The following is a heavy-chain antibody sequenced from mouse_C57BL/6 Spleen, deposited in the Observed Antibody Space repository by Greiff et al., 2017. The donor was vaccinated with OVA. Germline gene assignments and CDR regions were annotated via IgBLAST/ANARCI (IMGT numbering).Heavy chain of an antibody. CDR1: GYTFTSYW. CDR3: ARGGNYGVFDV. J-gene: IGHJ1*03. Sequence: QVQLQQPGAELVKPGASVKMSCKASGYTFTSYWITWVKQRPGQGLEWIGDIYPGSGSTNYNEKFKSKATLTLDTSSSTAYMQLSSLTSEDSAVSYCARGGNYGVFDVWGTGTTVTVSS. V-gene: IGHV1-55*01. D-gene: IGHD2-1*01. CDR2: IYPGSGST.